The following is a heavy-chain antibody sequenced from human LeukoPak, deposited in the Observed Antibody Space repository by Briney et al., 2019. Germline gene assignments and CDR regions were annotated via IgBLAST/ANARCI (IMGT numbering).Heavy chain of an antibody. CDR1: GFTFTSYS. CDR2: IRFTGSYI. J-gene: IGHJ3*02. Sequence: KAGGSLRLSCAASGFTFTSYSMNWVRQAPGRGLEWVSSIRFTGSYIYYADSVKGRFTISRDNAKNSLYLQMNSLRDEDTAVYYCARDLDRFGELPDAFDIWGQGTMVTVSS. CDR3: ARDLDRFGELPDAFDI. V-gene: IGHV3-21*01. D-gene: IGHD3-10*01.